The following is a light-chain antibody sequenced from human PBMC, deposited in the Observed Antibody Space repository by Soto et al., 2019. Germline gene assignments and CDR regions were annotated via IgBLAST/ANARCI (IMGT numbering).Light chain of an antibody. Sequence: DIQMTQSPSSLSASVGDRVTITCRASQSISSYLNWYQQNPGKAPTLLIYAASSLQRGVPSRCSGSGSETDFTPTNTSRRPEDCATYYLLQRYNSSITFGQGTRLEI. CDR3: LQRYNSSIT. J-gene: IGKJ5*01. CDR1: QSISSY. V-gene: IGKV1-39*01. CDR2: AAS.